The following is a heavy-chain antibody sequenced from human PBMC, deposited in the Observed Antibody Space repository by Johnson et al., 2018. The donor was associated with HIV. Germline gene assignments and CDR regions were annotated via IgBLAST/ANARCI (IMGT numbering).Heavy chain of an antibody. Sequence: VQLVESGGGVVRPGGSLRLSCAASGFTFSSYAMHWVRQAPGKGLEWVAVISYDGSTKYFADSVKGPFTISSDNSKNPLYPQMNSLRAEDTAVYYCAKVPSSSWTSRPIWGQGTMVTVSS. CDR1: GFTFSSYA. CDR2: ISYDGSTK. D-gene: IGHD6-13*01. CDR3: AKVPSSSWTSRPI. J-gene: IGHJ3*02. V-gene: IGHV3-30*04.